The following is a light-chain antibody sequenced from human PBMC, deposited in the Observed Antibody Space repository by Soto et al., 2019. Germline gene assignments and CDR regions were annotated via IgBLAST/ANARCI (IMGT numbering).Light chain of an antibody. J-gene: IGKJ1*01. CDR2: EAS. CDR1: ESIGNW. CDR3: QQFNTYSPET. Sequence: DIQMTQSPSTLSASVGDRVTITCRASESIGNWLAWYQQHPGKAPKLLIYEASTLESGVPSRFSGSGSGTEFTLTISSLQPGDFATYYCQQFNTYSPETFGQGTKVDIK. V-gene: IGKV1-5*01.